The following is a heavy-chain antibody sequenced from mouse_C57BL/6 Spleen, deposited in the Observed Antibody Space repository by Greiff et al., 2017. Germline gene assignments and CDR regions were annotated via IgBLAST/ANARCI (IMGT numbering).Heavy chain of an antibody. D-gene: IGHD1-1*01. CDR1: GFNIKDDY. V-gene: IGHV14-4*01. Sequence: EVQLVESGAELVRPGASVKLSCTASGFNIKDDYMHWVKQRPEQGLEWIGWIDPENGDTEYASKFQGKATITADTSSNTAYLQLSSLTSEDTAVYYCTTLSTVNFDVWGTGTTVTVSS. CDR2: IDPENGDT. J-gene: IGHJ1*03. CDR3: TTLSTVNFDV.